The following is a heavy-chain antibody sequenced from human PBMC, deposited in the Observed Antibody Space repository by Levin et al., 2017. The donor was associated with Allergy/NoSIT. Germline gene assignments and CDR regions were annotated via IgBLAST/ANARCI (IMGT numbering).Heavy chain of an antibody. D-gene: IGHD4-17*01. Sequence: GGSLRLSCAASGFTFSSYGMHWVRQAPGKGLEWVAVISYDGSNKYYADSVKGRFTISRDNSKNTLYLQMNSLRAEDTAVYYCAKDQFTVTTNAFDIWGQGTMVTVSS. CDR3: AKDQFTVTTNAFDI. CDR2: ISYDGSNK. CDR1: GFTFSSYG. J-gene: IGHJ3*02. V-gene: IGHV3-30*18.